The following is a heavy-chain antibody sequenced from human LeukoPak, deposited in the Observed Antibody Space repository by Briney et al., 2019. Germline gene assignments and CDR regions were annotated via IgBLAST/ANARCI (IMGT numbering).Heavy chain of an antibody. CDR3: ARVDTAMVLAFDI. D-gene: IGHD5-18*01. CDR1: GGSISSSSYY. J-gene: IGHJ3*02. V-gene: IGHV4-39*07. Sequence: KTSETLSLTCTVSGGSISSSSYYWGWIRQPPGKGLEWIGYIYYSGSTYYNPSLKSRVTISVDTSKNQFSLKLSSVTAADTAVYYCARVDTAMVLAFDIWGQGTMVTVSS. CDR2: IYYSGST.